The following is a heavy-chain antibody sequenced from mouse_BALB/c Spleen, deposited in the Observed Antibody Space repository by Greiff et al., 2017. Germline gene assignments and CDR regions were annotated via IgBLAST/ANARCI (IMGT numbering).Heavy chain of an antibody. CDR3: ARQMGLPYYFDY. V-gene: IGHV5-12-1*01. Sequence: EVQLVESGGGLVKPGGSLKLSCAASGFAFSSYDMSWVRQTPEKRLEWVAYISSSGGSTYYPDTVKGRFTISRDNAKNTLYLQMSSLKSEDTAMYYCARQMGLPYYFDYWGQGTTLTVSS. D-gene: IGHD2-2*01. CDR1: GFAFSSYD. J-gene: IGHJ2*01. CDR2: ISSSGGST.